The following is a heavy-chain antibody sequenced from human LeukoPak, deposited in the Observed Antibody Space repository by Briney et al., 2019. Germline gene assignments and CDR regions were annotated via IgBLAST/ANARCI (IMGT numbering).Heavy chain of an antibody. Sequence: GGSLRLSCAASGFTFSSYAMSWVRQAPGKGLEWVSAISGSGGSTYYADSVKGRFTISRDSSKNTLYLQMNSPRAEDTAVYYCAKFLPTHIVVANYYFDYWGQGTLVTVSS. CDR3: AKFLPTHIVVANYYFDY. V-gene: IGHV3-23*01. J-gene: IGHJ4*02. CDR1: GFTFSSYA. CDR2: ISGSGGST. D-gene: IGHD2-21*01.